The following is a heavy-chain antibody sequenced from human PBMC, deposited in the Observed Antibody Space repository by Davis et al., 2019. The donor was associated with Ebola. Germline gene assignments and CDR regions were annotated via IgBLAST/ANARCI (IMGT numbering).Heavy chain of an antibody. CDR2: TYYRSKWYN. CDR1: GDSVSSNSAA. Sequence: SQTLSLTCAISGDSVSSNSAAWNWIRQSPSRGLEWLGRTYYRSKWYNDYAVSVKSRITINPDTSKNQFSLKMTSVTAADTAVYYCARLARTALIDYHYFDIWGRGTLVTVSS. J-gene: IGHJ2*01. V-gene: IGHV6-1*01. CDR3: ARLARTALIDYHYFDI. D-gene: IGHD2-21*02.